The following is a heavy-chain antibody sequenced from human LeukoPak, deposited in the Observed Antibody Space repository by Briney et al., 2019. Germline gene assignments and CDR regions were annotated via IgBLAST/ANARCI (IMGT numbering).Heavy chain of an antibody. Sequence: SVKVSCKASGGTFSSYDISWVRQAAGQGREWMGGIMPMFGKTNYAQKFQGRVTTTADKATSTAYMELSSLRSEDTAVYYCAGGRTDIVVVPATLRNYYFDYWGQGTLVTVSS. CDR2: IMPMFGKT. D-gene: IGHD2-2*01. CDR1: GGTFSSYD. CDR3: AGGRTDIVVVPATLRNYYFDY. V-gene: IGHV1-69*06. J-gene: IGHJ4*02.